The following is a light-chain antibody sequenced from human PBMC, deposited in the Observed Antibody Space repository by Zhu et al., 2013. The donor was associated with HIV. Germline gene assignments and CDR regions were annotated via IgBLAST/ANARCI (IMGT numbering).Light chain of an antibody. CDR3: QQYYSSLT. J-gene: IGKJ4*01. V-gene: IGKV4-1*01. CDR2: WAS. Sequence: DIVMTQSPDSLPVSLGERATINCKSSQSVLSSSNNKNYLAWYQQKPGQPPKLLIYWASTRESGVPDRFSGSGSGTDFTLTISSLQAEDVAVYYCQQYYSSLTFGGGTKVEFK. CDR1: QSVLSSSNNKNY.